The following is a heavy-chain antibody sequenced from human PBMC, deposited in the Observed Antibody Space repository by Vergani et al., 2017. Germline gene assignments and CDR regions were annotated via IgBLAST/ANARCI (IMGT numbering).Heavy chain of an antibody. Sequence: QVQLQQWGAGLLKPSETLSLTCAVYGGSFSGYYWSWIRRPPGKGLEWIGEINHSGSTNYNPSLKSRVTISVDTSKNQFSLKLSSVTAADTAVYYCARDRSVGPALDYWGQGTLVTVSS. CDR1: GGSFSGYY. D-gene: IGHD4-23*01. CDR3: ARDRSVGPALDY. V-gene: IGHV4-34*01. CDR2: INHSGST. J-gene: IGHJ4*02.